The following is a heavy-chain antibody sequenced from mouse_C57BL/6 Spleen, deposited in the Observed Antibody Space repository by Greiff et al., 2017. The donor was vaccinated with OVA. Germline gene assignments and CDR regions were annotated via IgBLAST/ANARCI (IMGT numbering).Heavy chain of an antibody. V-gene: IGHV1-26*01. Sequence: VQLQQSGPELVKPGASVKISCKASGYTFTDYYMNWVKQSHGKSLEWIGDINPNNGGTSYNQKFKGKATLTVDKSSSTAYMELRSLTSEDSAVYYCARYYGYDEDWYFDVWGTGTTVTVSS. J-gene: IGHJ1*03. CDR1: GYTFTDYY. D-gene: IGHD2-2*01. CDR2: INPNNGGT. CDR3: ARYYGYDEDWYFDV.